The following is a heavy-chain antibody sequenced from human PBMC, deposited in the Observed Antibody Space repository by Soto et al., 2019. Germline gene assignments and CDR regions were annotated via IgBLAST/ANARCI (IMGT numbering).Heavy chain of an antibody. Sequence: GGSLRLSLVVSEFTFVDFGMSGVRQAPGKGLEGVSGINWNGDSTGYVDSVKGRFTISRDNAKNSLYLEMNSLRAEDTALYYCARNWWPYGSGSYSPELYSYYGMDVWGQGTTVTVSS. D-gene: IGHD3-10*01. J-gene: IGHJ6*02. CDR3: ARNWWPYGSGSYSPELYSYYGMDV. CDR2: INWNGDST. CDR1: EFTFVDFG. V-gene: IGHV3-20*03.